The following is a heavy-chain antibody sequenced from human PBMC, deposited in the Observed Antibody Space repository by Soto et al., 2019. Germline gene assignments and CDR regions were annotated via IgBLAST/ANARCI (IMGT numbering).Heavy chain of an antibody. V-gene: IGHV1-18*04. CDR1: GYTFTSNG. J-gene: IGHJ6*02. Sequence: ASVKVSCKASGYTFTSNGISWVRQAPGQGLEWMGWISAYNGNTNYAQKLQGRVTMTTDTSTSTAYMELRSLRSDDTAVYYCARDFLLMLYATPYYYYGMDVWGQGTTATVSS. CDR3: ARDFLLMLYATPYYYYGMDV. D-gene: IGHD2-8*01. CDR2: ISAYNGNT.